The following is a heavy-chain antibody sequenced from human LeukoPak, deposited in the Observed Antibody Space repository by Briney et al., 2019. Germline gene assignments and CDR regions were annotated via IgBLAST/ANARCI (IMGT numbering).Heavy chain of an antibody. J-gene: IGHJ4*02. CDR1: GFTFSSYN. V-gene: IGHV3-21*04. Sequence: GGSLRLSCKASGFTFSSYNMNWVRQAPGKGLEWVSSISRYIYYADSVKGRFTISRDNAKNSLYLQMNSLRAEDTALYYCARAGYCSGGSCYYDYWGQGTLVTVSS. CDR3: ARAGYCSGGSCYYDY. CDR2: ISRYI. D-gene: IGHD2-15*01.